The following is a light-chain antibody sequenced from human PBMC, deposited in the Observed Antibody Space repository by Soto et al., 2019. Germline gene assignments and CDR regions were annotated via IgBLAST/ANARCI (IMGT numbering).Light chain of an antibody. CDR1: SSDVGSYNS. V-gene: IGLV2-11*01. J-gene: IGLJ2*01. CDR3: CSYAGRYSFL. Sequence: HSALTQPRSVSGSPGQTVTIPCTGTSSDVGSYNSVSWYQQHPGKAPKVMIYDVAKRPSGVPERFSGSKSGNTASLTISGLQAEDEAEYYCCSYAGRYSFLFGGGTKLTVL. CDR2: DVA.